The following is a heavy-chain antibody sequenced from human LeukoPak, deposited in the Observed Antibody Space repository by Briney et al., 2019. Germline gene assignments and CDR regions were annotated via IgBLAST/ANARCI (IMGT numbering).Heavy chain of an antibody. Sequence: SVKVSCKASGGTFSSYAISWVRQAPGQGLEWMGRIIPILGIANYAQKFQGRVTITADKSTSTAYMELSSLRSEDTAVYYCARDAVVVPAATPIYYYYGVDVWGQGTTVTVSS. CDR3: ARDAVVVPAATPIYYYYGVDV. V-gene: IGHV1-69*04. J-gene: IGHJ6*02. D-gene: IGHD2-2*01. CDR1: GGTFSSYA. CDR2: IIPILGIA.